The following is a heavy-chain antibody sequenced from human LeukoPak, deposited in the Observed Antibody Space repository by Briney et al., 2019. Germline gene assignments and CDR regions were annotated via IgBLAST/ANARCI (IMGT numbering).Heavy chain of an antibody. Sequence: SETLSLTCPMSGDSVSSYSWSWIRQPPGKGLEWIAYIFFVGTTHYNPPLKSRATISIDTSKNQFSLKLTSVTAADTAMYYCARRGWSDAFDIWGQGTMVTVSS. CDR1: GDSVSSYS. CDR3: ARRGWSDAFDI. CDR2: IFFVGTT. J-gene: IGHJ3*02. V-gene: IGHV4-59*02. D-gene: IGHD6-19*01.